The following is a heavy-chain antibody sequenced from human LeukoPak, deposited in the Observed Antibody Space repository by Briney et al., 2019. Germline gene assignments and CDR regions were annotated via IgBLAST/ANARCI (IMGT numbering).Heavy chain of an antibody. D-gene: IGHD3-10*01. CDR2: INHSGST. V-gene: IGHV4-34*01. CDR1: GGSFSGYY. CDR3: ARLGYGSGSYAFDI. Sequence: SETLSLTCAVYGGSFSGYYWSWIRQPPGKGLEWIGEINHSGSTNYNPSLKGRVTISVDTSKNQFSLKLSSVTAADTAVYYCARLGYGSGSYAFDIWGQGTMVTVSS. J-gene: IGHJ3*02.